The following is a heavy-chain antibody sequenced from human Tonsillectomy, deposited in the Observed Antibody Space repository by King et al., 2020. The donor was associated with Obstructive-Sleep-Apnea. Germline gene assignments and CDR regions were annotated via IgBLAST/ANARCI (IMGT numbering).Heavy chain of an antibody. CDR1: GGSFSGYY. CDR3: ARAHYYDSSGYSDWFDP. V-gene: IGHV4-34*01. Sequence: VQLQQWGAGLLKPSETLSLTCAVYGGSFSGYYWSWIRQPPGKGLEWIGEINHSGSTNYNPSLKSRVTISVDTSKNQFSLKLSSVTAADTAVYYCARAHYYDSSGYSDWFDPWGQGTLVTVSS. J-gene: IGHJ5*02. D-gene: IGHD3-22*01. CDR2: INHSGST.